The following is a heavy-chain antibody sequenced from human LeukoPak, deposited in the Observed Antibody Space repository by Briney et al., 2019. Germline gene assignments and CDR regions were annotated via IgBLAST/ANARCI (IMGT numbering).Heavy chain of an antibody. V-gene: IGHV4-30-4*08. D-gene: IGHD4-17*01. CDR3: ARTTVTTGRCLDY. CDR1: GGSISSGDYY. J-gene: IGHJ4*02. CDR2: IYYSGST. Sequence: SETLSLTCTVSGGSISSGDYYWSWIRQPPGKGLEWIGYIYYSGSTYYNPSLKSRVTISVDTSKNQFSLKLSSVTAADTAVYYCARTTVTTGRCLDYWGQGALVTVSS.